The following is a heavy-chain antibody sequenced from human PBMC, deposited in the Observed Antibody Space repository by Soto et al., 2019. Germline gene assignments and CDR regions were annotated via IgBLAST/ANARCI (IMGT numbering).Heavy chain of an antibody. CDR3: ARDLYFFGSGTSFDH. V-gene: IGHV3-48*03. J-gene: IGHJ4*02. Sequence: EVQLVESGGGLVQPGGTLRLSCAASGFTFSSYEMNWVRQAPGAGLEWVSYIGTSGSTIYYSDSVKGRFTISRDNAKNPLYLQMNSLRAEDTAVYYCARDLYFFGSGTSFDHWGQGTLVTVSS. D-gene: IGHD3-10*01. CDR1: GFTFSSYE. CDR2: IGTSGSTI.